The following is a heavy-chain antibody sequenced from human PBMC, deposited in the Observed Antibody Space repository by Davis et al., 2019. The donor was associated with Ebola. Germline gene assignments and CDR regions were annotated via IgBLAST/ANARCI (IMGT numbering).Heavy chain of an antibody. CDR3: ARDLGGYSGKDYLVMFAY. CDR1: GFTFSSYA. CDR2: ISGSGDST. J-gene: IGHJ4*02. D-gene: IGHD5-12*01. V-gene: IGHV3-23*01. Sequence: GESLKISCAASGFTFSSYAMNWVRQAPGKGLEWVSAISGSGDSTYYADSVKGRFTISRDNAKNSLYLQMNSLRDEDTAVYYCARDLGGYSGKDYLVMFAYWGQGTLVTVSS.